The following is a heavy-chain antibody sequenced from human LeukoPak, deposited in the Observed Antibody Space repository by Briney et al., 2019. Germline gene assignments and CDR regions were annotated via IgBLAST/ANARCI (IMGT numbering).Heavy chain of an antibody. Sequence: GGSLRLSCAASGFTFSSYAMSWVRQAPGKGLEWVSGISGSGGSTYYADSVKGRFTISRDNSKNTLYLQMNSLRAEDTAVYYCAKSHYYGSTGYYYYYYGMDVWGQGTTVTVSS. CDR1: GFTFSSYA. CDR2: ISGSGGST. V-gene: IGHV3-23*01. D-gene: IGHD3-22*01. J-gene: IGHJ6*02. CDR3: AKSHYYGSTGYYYYYYGMDV.